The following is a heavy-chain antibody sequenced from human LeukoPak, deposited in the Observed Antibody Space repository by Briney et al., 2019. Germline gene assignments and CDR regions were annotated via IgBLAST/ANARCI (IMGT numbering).Heavy chain of an antibody. CDR2: ISAYNGNT. CDR3: ARATPAGYYYGMDV. J-gene: IGHJ6*02. V-gene: IGHV1-18*01. Sequence: ASVKVSCKASGYTFTSYGNSWVRQAPGQGLEWMGWISAYNGNTNYAQKLQGRVTMTTDTSTSTAYMELRSLRSDDTAVYYCARATPAGYYYGMDVWGQGTTVTVSS. CDR1: GYTFTSYG.